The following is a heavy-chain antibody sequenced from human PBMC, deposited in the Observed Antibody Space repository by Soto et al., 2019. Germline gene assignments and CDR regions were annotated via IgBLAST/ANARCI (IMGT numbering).Heavy chain of an antibody. J-gene: IGHJ5*01. CDR2: ITSSGGRT. CDR3: AKDTRYADYVRWFDS. Sequence: EVHLLESGGGLVQPGGSLRLSCTASGFTFSSYAMTWVRQAPGRGREGVSGITSSGGRTYYADSVKGRFTISRDNSKSTLYLQMNSLRAEDTAVYYCAKDTRYADYVRWFDSWGQGTLVTVSS. V-gene: IGHV3-23*01. D-gene: IGHD4-17*01. CDR1: GFTFSSYA.